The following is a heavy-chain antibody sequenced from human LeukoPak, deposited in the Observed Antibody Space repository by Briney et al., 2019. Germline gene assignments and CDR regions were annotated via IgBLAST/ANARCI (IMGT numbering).Heavy chain of an antibody. J-gene: IGHJ4*02. V-gene: IGHV3-30-3*01. CDR2: ISSDGSKK. CDR1: GFTFSSYA. CDR3: AKDYHWLVDY. Sequence: PGGSLRLSCAASGFTFSSYAMSWVRQAPGKGLEWVAIISSDGSKKYYADSVKGRFTISRDNSKNTLYLQMDSLRGDDTAVYYCAKDYHWLVDYWGQGTLVTVSS. D-gene: IGHD1-1*01.